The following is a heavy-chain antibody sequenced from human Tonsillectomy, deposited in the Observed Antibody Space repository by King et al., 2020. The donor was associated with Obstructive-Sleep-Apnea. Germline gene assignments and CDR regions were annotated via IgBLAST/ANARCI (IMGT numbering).Heavy chain of an antibody. J-gene: IGHJ4*02. D-gene: IGHD3-10*01. CDR3: ARFDYSGAGTYYQVCDY. Sequence: QVQLQQWGAGLLKPSETMSLTCAVYGGSFTNYYWTWSRRPPGGGPQGSGEINHSGSTNCNPSLHNRVTMSVDTSRTQLSLRLTSVSAADTAVYYCARFDYSGAGTYYQVCDYWGQGTLVTVSS. V-gene: IGHV4-34*01. CDR1: GGSFTNYY. CDR2: INHSGST.